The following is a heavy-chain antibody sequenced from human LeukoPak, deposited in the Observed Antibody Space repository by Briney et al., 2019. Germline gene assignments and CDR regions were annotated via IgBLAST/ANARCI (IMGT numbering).Heavy chain of an antibody. CDR1: GGSISSGGYY. Sequence: SETLSLTCTVSGGSISSGGYYWSWIRQHPGKGLEWIGYIYYSGSTYYNPSLKSRVTISVDTSKNQFSLKLSSVTAADTAVYYCARGPCSGGSCYPHSWGQGTLVTVSS. CDR3: ARGPCSGGSCYPHS. D-gene: IGHD2-15*01. V-gene: IGHV4-31*03. CDR2: IYYSGST. J-gene: IGHJ4*02.